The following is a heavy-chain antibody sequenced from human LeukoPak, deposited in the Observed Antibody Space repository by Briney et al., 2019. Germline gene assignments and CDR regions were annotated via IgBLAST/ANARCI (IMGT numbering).Heavy chain of an antibody. J-gene: IGHJ4*02. Sequence: GGSLRLSCAASGFNFRSYSMNWVRQAPGKGLEWVSSITSSRYIYDADSVKGRFIISRDNAKNSLYLQMDSLRAEDTAVYYCARGGGYSYGTFFDYWGQGSLVTVS. CDR3: ARGGGYSYGTFFDY. CDR1: GFNFRSYS. D-gene: IGHD5-18*01. CDR2: ITSSRYI. V-gene: IGHV3-21*01.